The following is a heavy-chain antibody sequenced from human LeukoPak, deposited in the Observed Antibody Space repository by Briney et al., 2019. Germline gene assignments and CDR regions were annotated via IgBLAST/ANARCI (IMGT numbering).Heavy chain of an antibody. CDR3: AREGEIAAAGTFRH. CDR2: IYYSGST. CDR1: GGSISSGDYY. Sequence: SQTLSLPCTVSGGSISSGDYYWSWIRQPPGKGLEWIGYIYYSGSTYYNPSLKSRVTISVDTSKNQFSLKLSSVTAADTAVYYCAREGEIAAAGTFRHWGQGTLVTVSS. V-gene: IGHV4-30-4*08. J-gene: IGHJ4*02. D-gene: IGHD6-13*01.